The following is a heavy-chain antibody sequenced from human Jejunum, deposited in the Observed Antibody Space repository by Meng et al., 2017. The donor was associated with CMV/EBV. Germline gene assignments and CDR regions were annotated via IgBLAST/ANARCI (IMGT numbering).Heavy chain of an antibody. D-gene: IGHD2-2*01. CDR1: GFSLSTSEVG. CDR3: ALFTRSWFDP. Sequence: QITLKESGPTLVKPTQTLTLTCTFSGFSLSTSEVGVGWIRQPPGKALEWLAVIYWDDDKRYSPSLKSRLTITKDTSKNQVDLTLTNMDPVDTATYYCALFTRSWFDPWGQGTLVTVSS. J-gene: IGHJ5*02. CDR2: IYWDDDK. V-gene: IGHV2-5*02.